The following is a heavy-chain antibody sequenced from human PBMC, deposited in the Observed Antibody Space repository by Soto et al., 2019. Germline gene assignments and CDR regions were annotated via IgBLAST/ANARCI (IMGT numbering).Heavy chain of an antibody. CDR2: IIPIFGTA. V-gene: IGHV1-69*13. CDR1: GGTFSSYA. Sequence: SVKVSCKASGGTFSSYAISWVRQAPGQGLEWMGGIIPIFGTANYAQKFQGRVTITADESTSTAYMELSSLRSENTAVYYCARSADGAYCGCDSYWYFDYWGQGTLVTVSS. D-gene: IGHD2-21*02. J-gene: IGHJ4*02. CDR3: ARSADGAYCGCDSYWYFDY.